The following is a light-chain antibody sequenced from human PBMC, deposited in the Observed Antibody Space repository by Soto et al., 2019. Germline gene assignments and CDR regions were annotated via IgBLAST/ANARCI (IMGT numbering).Light chain of an antibody. V-gene: IGKV1-17*01. CDR1: QAIRND. CDR2: AAS. J-gene: IGKJ1*01. CDR3: LQHNTYPWT. Sequence: DIQMTQSTSSLSASVGDRVTITCRASQAIRNDLGWYQQKQGKAPKRLIYAASSLDSEVPLRFSGSGSGTAFSLTISSLQPEDFAPYYCLQHNTYPWTFGQGTKVEIK.